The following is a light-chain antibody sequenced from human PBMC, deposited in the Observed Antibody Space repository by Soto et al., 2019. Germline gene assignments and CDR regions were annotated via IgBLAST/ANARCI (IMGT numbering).Light chain of an antibody. CDR3: QRYHNYLYT. CDR1: QSIGDW. CDR2: KAS. J-gene: IGKJ2*01. V-gene: IGKV1-5*03. Sequence: DIQMTQSPSTLSASVGDRVTITCRASQSIGDWLAWYQQKPGKPPKFLIYKASSLVSGVPSRFSGSGSGTEFTLTLSSLHPDDFATYYCQRYHNYLYTCGQGTKLEI.